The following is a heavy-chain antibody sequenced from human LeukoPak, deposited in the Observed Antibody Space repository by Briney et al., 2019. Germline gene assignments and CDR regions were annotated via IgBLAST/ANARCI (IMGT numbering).Heavy chain of an antibody. CDR1: GFTFSSYA. CDR2: ISGSGGST. Sequence: GRSLRLSCAASGFTFSSYAMSWVRQAPGKGLEWVSAISGSGGSTFYADSVKGRFTISRDNAKNSLYLQMNSLTVEDTAVYYCARDRYSSGWSSFIDYWGQGTLVTVSS. CDR3: ARDRYSSGWSSFIDY. J-gene: IGHJ4*02. V-gene: IGHV3-23*01. D-gene: IGHD6-19*01.